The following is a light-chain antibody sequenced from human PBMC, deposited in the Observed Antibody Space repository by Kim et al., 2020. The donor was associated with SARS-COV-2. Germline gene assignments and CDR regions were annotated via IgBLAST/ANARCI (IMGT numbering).Light chain of an antibody. CDR1: QTVSRY. CDR2: DTS. CDR3: QHRFNWLT. J-gene: IGKJ4*01. Sequence: LSPGESATHACRASQTVSRYLAWYQQKPGQPPRLPIYDTSIRATDIPARFTGSGSGTDFTLTITSLEPEDFAVYYCQHRFNWLTFGGGTKVDIK. V-gene: IGKV3-11*01.